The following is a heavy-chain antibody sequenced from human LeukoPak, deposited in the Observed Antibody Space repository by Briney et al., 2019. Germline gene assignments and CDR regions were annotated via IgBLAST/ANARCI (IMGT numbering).Heavy chain of an antibody. CDR1: GGSISSSSYY. V-gene: IGHV4-39*07. Sequence: SETLSLTCTVSGGSISSSSYYWGWIRQPPGKGLEWIGSIYYSGSTNYNPSLKSRVTISVDTSKNQFSLKLSSVTAADTAVYYCAREGYPFQTVAGIGTSDAFGIWGQGTMVTVSS. J-gene: IGHJ3*02. CDR3: AREGYPFQTVAGIGTSDAFGI. D-gene: IGHD6-19*01. CDR2: IYYSGST.